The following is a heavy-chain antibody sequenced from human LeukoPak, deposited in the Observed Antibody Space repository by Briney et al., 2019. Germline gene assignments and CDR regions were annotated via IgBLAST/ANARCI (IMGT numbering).Heavy chain of an antibody. CDR1: GFTFSSYE. J-gene: IGHJ4*02. CDR2: ISSSSSYI. Sequence: GGSLRLSCAASGFTFSSYEMNWVRQAPGKGLEWVSSISSSSSYIYYADSVKGRFTISRDNAKNSLYLQMNSLRAEDTAVYYCARDPCGGDCYLDYWGQGTLVTVSS. D-gene: IGHD2-21*02. V-gene: IGHV3-21*01. CDR3: ARDPCGGDCYLDY.